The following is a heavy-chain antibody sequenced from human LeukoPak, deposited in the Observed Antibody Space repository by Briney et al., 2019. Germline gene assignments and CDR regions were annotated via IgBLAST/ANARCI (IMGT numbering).Heavy chain of an antibody. J-gene: IGHJ5*02. CDR1: GGSFSSTSYY. Sequence: SETLSLTCTVSGGSFSSTSYYWSWIRQPPGKGLEWIGEINHSGSTNYNPSLKSRVTISVDTSKNQFSLKLSSVTAADTAVYYCATEAAGTQRNWFDPWGQGTLVTVSS. D-gene: IGHD6-13*01. CDR2: INHSGST. CDR3: ATEAAGTQRNWFDP. V-gene: IGHV4-39*07.